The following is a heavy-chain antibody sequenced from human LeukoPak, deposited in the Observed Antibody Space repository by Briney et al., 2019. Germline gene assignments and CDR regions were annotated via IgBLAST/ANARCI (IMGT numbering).Heavy chain of an antibody. CDR3: AKGPVSAIVGATTLDY. CDR2: IRRKADGGTI. Sequence: GGSLRLSCAASGFSFSDAWMSWVRQAPGKGLEWVGRIRRKADGGTIDYAAPVKGRIIISRDDSKNMVYLQMNSLRVEDTAVYYCAKGPVSAIVGATTLDYWGQGTLVTVSS. D-gene: IGHD1-26*01. V-gene: IGHV3-15*01. J-gene: IGHJ4*02. CDR1: GFSFSDAW.